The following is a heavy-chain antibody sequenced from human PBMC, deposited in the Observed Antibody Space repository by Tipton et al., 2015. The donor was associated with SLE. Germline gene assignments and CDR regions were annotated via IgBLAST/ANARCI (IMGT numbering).Heavy chain of an antibody. J-gene: IGHJ6*02. CDR3: ARDGAAMGGTMHGMDV. V-gene: IGHV4-59*11. Sequence: TLSLTCTVSGGSISSHYWSWIRQPPGKGLEWMGYIYHSGNTIYNPSLKSRVTISVDTSKNQFSLKLSSLTAADTAVYYCARDGAAMGGTMHGMDVWGQGTTVTVSS. CDR2: IYHSGNT. CDR1: GGSISSHY. D-gene: IGHD1-7*01.